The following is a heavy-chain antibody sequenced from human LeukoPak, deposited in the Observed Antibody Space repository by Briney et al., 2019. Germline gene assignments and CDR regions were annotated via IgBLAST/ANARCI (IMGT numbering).Heavy chain of an antibody. V-gene: IGHV3-7*02. CDR2: IDQGGSKK. D-gene: IGHD3-10*01. Sequence: GGSLRLSCAGSGFTFNSHWMNWVRQAPGKGLEWVANIDQGGSKKYYVDSVKGRFTISRDNAKNLLFLQMNGLRTEGTAVYYCARGRSITLLRGVAMSDGFDVWGQGAMVAVSS. J-gene: IGHJ3*01. CDR1: GFTFNSHW. CDR3: ARGRSITLLRGVAMSDGFDV.